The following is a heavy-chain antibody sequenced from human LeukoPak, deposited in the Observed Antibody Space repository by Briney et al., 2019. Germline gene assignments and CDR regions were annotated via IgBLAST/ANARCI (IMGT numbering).Heavy chain of an antibody. Sequence: ASVKLSCKASGYTFTGYYMHWVRQAPGQGLDWMGWINPNSGGTNYAQKFQGRVTMTRDTSISTAYMVLSRLRSDDTAVYYCAREHYDILAGYSNFDYWGQGTLVTVSS. J-gene: IGHJ4*02. V-gene: IGHV1-2*02. CDR3: AREHYDILAGYSNFDY. CDR2: INPNSGGT. CDR1: GYTFTGYY. D-gene: IGHD3-9*01.